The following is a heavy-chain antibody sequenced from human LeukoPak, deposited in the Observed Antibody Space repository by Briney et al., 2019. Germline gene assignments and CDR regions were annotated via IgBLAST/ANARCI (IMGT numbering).Heavy chain of an antibody. Sequence: GGSLRLSCAASGFTFSSYWMHWVRQAPGKGLVWVSRMNTDGSSTSYADSEKGRFIISRDNAKITLYLQMNNLRAEDTAVYYCARDLFWRGYSNWFDPWGQGTLVTVSS. V-gene: IGHV3-74*01. CDR3: ARDLFWRGYSNWFDP. D-gene: IGHD3-3*01. CDR1: GFTFSSYW. CDR2: MNTDGSST. J-gene: IGHJ5*02.